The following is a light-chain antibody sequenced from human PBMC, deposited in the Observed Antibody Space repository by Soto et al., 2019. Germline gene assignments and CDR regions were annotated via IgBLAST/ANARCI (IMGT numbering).Light chain of an antibody. CDR3: QQRSNWPPLT. CDR2: DAS. CDR1: QSVSNY. V-gene: IGKV3-11*01. Sequence: EIVLTQSPATLSLSPGERATLSCRASQSVSNYLTWYQHKPGQAPRLLIYDASNRATGIPARFSGSGSGTEFTLTISSREPEDFAVYYCQQRSNWPPLTFGGGTKVEIK. J-gene: IGKJ4*01.